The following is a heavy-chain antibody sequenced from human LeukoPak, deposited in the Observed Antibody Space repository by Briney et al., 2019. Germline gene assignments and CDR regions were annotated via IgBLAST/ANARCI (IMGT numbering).Heavy chain of an antibody. J-gene: IGHJ5*02. CDR3: ARGTALLRYFDWLSNWFDP. Sequence: PSETLSLTCAVYGASFSVYYWSWIRQPPGKGREWIGEINHSGSTNYNPSLKSRVTISVDTSKNQFSLKLSSVTAADTAVYYCARGTALLRYFDWLSNWFDPWGQGTLATVSS. V-gene: IGHV4-34*01. CDR2: INHSGST. CDR1: GASFSVYY. D-gene: IGHD3-9*01.